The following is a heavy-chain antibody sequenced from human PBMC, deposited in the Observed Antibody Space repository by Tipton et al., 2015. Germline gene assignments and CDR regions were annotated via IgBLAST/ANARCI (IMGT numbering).Heavy chain of an antibody. D-gene: IGHD1-20*01. CDR2: IKEDGSEK. CDR1: GFPVRSRA. Sequence: SLRLSCAASGFPVRSRAMSWVRQAPGKGLEWVANIKEDGSEKYYVESVKGRCTISRDNSKNTLSLQMNSLRTEDTAVYYCAKDFHNNCGFDYWGQGTLVTVS. CDR3: AKDFHNNCGFDY. J-gene: IGHJ4*02. V-gene: IGHV3-7*01.